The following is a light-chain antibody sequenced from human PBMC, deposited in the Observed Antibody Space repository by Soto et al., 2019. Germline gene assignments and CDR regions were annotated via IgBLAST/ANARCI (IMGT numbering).Light chain of an antibody. CDR1: SSNIGAGYD. J-gene: IGLJ2*01. Sequence: QYVLTQPPSVSGAPGQRVTISCTGRSSNIGAGYDVHWYQQLPGTAPKLLIYGNSNRPSGVPDRFSGSKSGTSASLAITGLQAEDEADYYCQSYDSSLSGSVVFGGGTKLTVL. CDR2: GNS. CDR3: QSYDSSLSGSVV. V-gene: IGLV1-40*01.